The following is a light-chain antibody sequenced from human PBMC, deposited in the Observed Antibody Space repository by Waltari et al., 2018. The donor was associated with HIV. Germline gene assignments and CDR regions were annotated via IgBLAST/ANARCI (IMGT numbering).Light chain of an antibody. J-gene: IGLJ3*02. CDR2: DVS. Sequence: QSALTQPRSVSGSPRQSVTISCTEPSRDVGAYNYLSWYQQHPGKAPKVIISDVSKRPSGVPDRFSGSKSGNTASLTISGLQAEDEADYYCCSYAGSYTRVFGGGTKLTVL. CDR1: SRDVGAYNY. V-gene: IGLV2-11*01. CDR3: CSYAGSYTRV.